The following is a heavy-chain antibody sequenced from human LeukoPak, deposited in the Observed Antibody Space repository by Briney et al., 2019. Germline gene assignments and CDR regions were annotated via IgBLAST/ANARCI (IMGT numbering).Heavy chain of an antibody. Sequence: GGSLRLSCAAPGFTFSSYGTHWVRQAPGKGLEWVAVISYDGSNKYYADSVKGRFTISSDNSKNTLYLQMNSLRAEDTAVYYCAKGPGRYSSSWLRFDYWGQGTLVTVSS. J-gene: IGHJ4*02. D-gene: IGHD6-13*01. V-gene: IGHV3-30*18. CDR1: GFTFSSYG. CDR2: ISYDGSNK. CDR3: AKGPGRYSSSWLRFDY.